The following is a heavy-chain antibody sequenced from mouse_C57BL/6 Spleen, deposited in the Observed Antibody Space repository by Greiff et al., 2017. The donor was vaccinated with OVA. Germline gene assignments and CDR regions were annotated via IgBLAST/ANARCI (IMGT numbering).Heavy chain of an antibody. CDR1: GYTFTDYE. CDR2: IDPETGGT. D-gene: IGHD4-1*01. Sequence: QVQLQQSGAELVRPGASVTLSCKASGYTFTDYEMHWVKQTPVHGLEWIGAIDPETGGTAYNQKFKGKAILTADKSSSTAYMELRSLTSEDSAVYYCTRRFLLTGTCDYWGQGTTLTVSS. J-gene: IGHJ2*01. CDR3: TRRFLLTGTCDY. V-gene: IGHV1-15*01.